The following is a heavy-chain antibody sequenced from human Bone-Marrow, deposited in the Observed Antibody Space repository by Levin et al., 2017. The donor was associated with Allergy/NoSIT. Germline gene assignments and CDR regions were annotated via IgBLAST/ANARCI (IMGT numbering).Heavy chain of an antibody. V-gene: IGHV4-31*03. J-gene: IGHJ4*02. CDR3: ARGADELHN. Sequence: SSETLTLTCTVSGGSISSGGYYWSWIRQHPGKGLEWIGYIYYSGSTYYNPSLKSRVTISVDTSKNQFSLKLSSVTAADTAVYYCARGADELHNWGQGTLVTVSS. D-gene: IGHD2-15*01. CDR2: IYYSGST. CDR1: GGSISSGGYY.